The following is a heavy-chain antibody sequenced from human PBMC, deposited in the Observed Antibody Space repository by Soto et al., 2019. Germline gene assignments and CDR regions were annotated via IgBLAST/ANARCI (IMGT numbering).Heavy chain of an antibody. J-gene: IGHJ4*02. CDR1: GFTVSSNH. V-gene: IGHV3-66*01. CDR3: ARSGPYGDYDY. D-gene: IGHD4-17*01. Sequence: EVQLVESGGGLVQPGGSLRLSCAASGFTVSSNHMSWVRQAPGKGLEWVSVIYSGGSTYYADSVKGRFTISRDNSNNTLYLQIYSLRAEDTAVYDGARSGPYGDYDYWGQGTLVTVSS. CDR2: IYSGGST.